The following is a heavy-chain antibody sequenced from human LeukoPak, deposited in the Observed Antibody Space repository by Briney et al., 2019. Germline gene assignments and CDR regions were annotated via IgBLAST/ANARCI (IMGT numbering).Heavy chain of an antibody. CDR3: ARGPWAAVGSSSDWFDP. CDR2: IIPVFGSA. Sequence: SVKVSCKAAGGTFSSYAISWVRQAPGQGLEWMGRIIPVFGSANYAQKFQGRVTITADKSTSTAYMELRSLRSEDTAVYYCARGPWAAVGSSSDWFDPWGQGTLVTVSS. CDR1: GGTFSSYA. V-gene: IGHV1-69*06. D-gene: IGHD6-13*01. J-gene: IGHJ5*02.